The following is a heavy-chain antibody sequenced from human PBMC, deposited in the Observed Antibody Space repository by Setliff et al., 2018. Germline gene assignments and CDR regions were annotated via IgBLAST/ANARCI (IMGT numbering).Heavy chain of an antibody. J-gene: IGHJ4*02. CDR3: AREYFYGDYLDY. D-gene: IGHD4-17*01. CDR1: GYSISSGHY. Sequence: SETLSLTCTVSGYSISSGHYWGWIRQPPGKGLEWIGRIYTSGSTNYNPSLKSRVTISVDTSKNQFSLNLSSVTAADSAVYYCAREYFYGDYLDYWGQGTLVTVSS. V-gene: IGHV4-38-2*02. CDR2: IYTSGST.